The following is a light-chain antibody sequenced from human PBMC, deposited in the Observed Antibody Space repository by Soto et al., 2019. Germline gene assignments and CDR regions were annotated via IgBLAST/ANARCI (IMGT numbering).Light chain of an antibody. CDR1: SSNIGRNT. J-gene: IGLJ2*01. CDR3: AAWDDSLNGLA. CDR2: SNN. V-gene: IGLV1-44*01. Sequence: QSVLTQPPSASGTPGQRVTISCSGGSSNIGRNTVTWYQQLPATAPKLLIYSNNQRPSGVPDRFSGSKSGTSASLAISGLQSEDEADYYCAAWDDSLNGLAFGGGTKLTVL.